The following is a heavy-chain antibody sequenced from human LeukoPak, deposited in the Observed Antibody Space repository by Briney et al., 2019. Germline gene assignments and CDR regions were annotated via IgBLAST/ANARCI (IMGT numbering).Heavy chain of an antibody. V-gene: IGHV3-30*02. J-gene: IGHJ6*03. CDR1: GFTFSSYG. CDR2: IRYDGSNK. CDR3: AKGSGWEMSYYYYYMDV. D-gene: IGHD1-26*01. Sequence: GGSLRLSCAASGFTFSSYGMRWVRQAPGKGLEWVAFIRYDGSNKYYVGSVKGRFTNSRDNSKNTLYLQMNSLRAEDTAVYYCAKGSGWEMSYYYYYMDVWGKGTTVTISS.